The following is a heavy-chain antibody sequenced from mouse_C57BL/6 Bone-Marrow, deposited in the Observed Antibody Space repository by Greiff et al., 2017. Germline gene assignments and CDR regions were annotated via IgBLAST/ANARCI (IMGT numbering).Heavy chain of an antibody. CDR2: IYPRSGNT. Sequence: QVQLKQSGAELARPGASVKLSCKASGYTFTSYGISWVKQRTGQGLEWIGEIYPRSGNTYYNEKFKGKATLTADKSSSTAYMELRSLTSEDSAVYFCARSGGPDGGFAYWGQGTLVTVSA. V-gene: IGHV1-81*01. CDR3: ARSGGPDGGFAY. J-gene: IGHJ3*01. CDR1: GYTFTSYG.